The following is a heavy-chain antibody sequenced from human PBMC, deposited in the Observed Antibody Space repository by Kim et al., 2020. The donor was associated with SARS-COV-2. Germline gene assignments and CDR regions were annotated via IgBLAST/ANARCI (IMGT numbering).Heavy chain of an antibody. J-gene: IGHJ4*02. CDR3: ARLGYSSSWYAAEDY. D-gene: IGHD6-13*01. V-gene: IGHV4-39*01. Sequence: PSLKSRVTISVDTSKNQFSLKLSSVTAADTAVYYCARLGYSSSWYAAEDYWGQGTLVTVSS.